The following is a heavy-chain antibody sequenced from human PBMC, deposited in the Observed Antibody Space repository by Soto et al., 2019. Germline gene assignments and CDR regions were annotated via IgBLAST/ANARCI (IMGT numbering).Heavy chain of an antibody. D-gene: IGHD3-10*01. CDR2: ISGSGGST. CDR3: AKVVMVRVPRWYYFDY. CDR1: GFSFSSYA. Sequence: GGSLGLSCAASGFSFSSYAMSWVRQAPGKGLEWVSAISGSGGSTYYADSVKGRFTISRDNSKNTLYLQMNSLRAEDTAVYYCAKVVMVRVPRWYYFDYWGQGTLVTVSS. V-gene: IGHV3-23*01. J-gene: IGHJ4*02.